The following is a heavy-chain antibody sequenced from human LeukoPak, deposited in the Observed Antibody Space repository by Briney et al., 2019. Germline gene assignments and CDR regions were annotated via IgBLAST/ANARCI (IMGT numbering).Heavy chain of an antibody. Sequence: PGGSLRLSCAASGFSFDDYAMHWVRQAPGKGLEWVSGISWTSDSKVYGDSVKGRFTISRDNAKNSLYLQMNSLRTEDTAFYYCAKDVTWGNWNDGFYYIGYWGQGTLVTVSS. D-gene: IGHD1-1*01. J-gene: IGHJ4*02. CDR2: ISWTSDSK. CDR1: GFSFDDYA. V-gene: IGHV3-9*01. CDR3: AKDVTWGNWNDGFYYIGY.